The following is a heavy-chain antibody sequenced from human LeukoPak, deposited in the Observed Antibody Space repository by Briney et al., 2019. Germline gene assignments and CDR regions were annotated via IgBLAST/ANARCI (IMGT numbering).Heavy chain of an antibody. D-gene: IGHD2-8*01. Sequence: ASVTVSCKASGYTFTSYDINWVRQATGQGIEWMGWMNPNSGNTGYAQKFQGRVTMTRNTSISTAYMELSSLRSEDTAVYYCARNGPSADDAFDIWGQGTMVTVSS. CDR3: ARNGPSADDAFDI. J-gene: IGHJ3*02. V-gene: IGHV1-8*01. CDR1: GYTFTSYD. CDR2: MNPNSGNT.